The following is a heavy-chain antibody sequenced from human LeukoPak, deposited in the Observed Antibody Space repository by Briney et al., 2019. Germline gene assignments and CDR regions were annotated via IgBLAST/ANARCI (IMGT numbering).Heavy chain of an antibody. CDR3: ARYSYSSGWYYY. Sequence: GGSLRLSCAASGFTFSSYWMSWVRHAPGKGLEGVANIKQDGGETYYVDSVKGGFTISRDNAKNSLYLQMNSLRAEDTAVYYCARYSYSSGWYYYWGQGTLVTVSS. V-gene: IGHV3-7*01. CDR2: IKQDGGET. D-gene: IGHD6-19*01. CDR1: GFTFSSYW. J-gene: IGHJ4*02.